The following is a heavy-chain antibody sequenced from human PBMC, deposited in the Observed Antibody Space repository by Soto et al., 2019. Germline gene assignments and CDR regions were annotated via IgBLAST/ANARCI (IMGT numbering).Heavy chain of an antibody. CDR3: ARGIYDSSGQTWLFDP. CDR1: EVNSRSYA. V-gene: IGHV3-30-3*01. D-gene: IGHD3-22*01. CDR2: ISYDGSNK. Sequence: AAEVNSRSYAMHRIIKEPGKGLEWVAVISYDGSNKYYADSVKGRFTISRDNSKNTLYLQMNSLRAEDTAVYYCARGIYDSSGQTWLFDPWGQGTLVTVSS. J-gene: IGHJ5*02.